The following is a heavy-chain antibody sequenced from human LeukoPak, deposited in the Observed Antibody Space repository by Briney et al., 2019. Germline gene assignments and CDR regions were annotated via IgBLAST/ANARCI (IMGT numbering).Heavy chain of an antibody. Sequence: PGGSLRLSCAASTFIFSDYAMTWVRQAPGKGLEWVSAISGSGGSTYYADSVKGRFTISRDNSKNTLYLQMNSLRAEDTAVYYCAKDPPSITMIVVVILDYWGQGTLVTVSS. D-gene: IGHD3-22*01. J-gene: IGHJ4*02. CDR1: TFIFSDYA. CDR2: ISGSGGST. V-gene: IGHV3-23*01. CDR3: AKDPPSITMIVVVILDY.